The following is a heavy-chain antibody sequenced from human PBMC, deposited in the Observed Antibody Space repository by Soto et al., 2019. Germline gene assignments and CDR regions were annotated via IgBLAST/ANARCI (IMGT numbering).Heavy chain of an antibody. CDR3: ARAMLDGGIAAAGIRVPDAFDI. CDR1: GGSFSGYY. CDR2: INHSGST. J-gene: IGHJ3*02. Sequence: SETLSLTCAVYGGSFSGYYWSWIRQPPGKGLEWIGEINHSGSTNYNPSLKSRVTISVDTSKNQFSLKLSSVTAADTAVYYCARAMLDGGIAAAGIRVPDAFDIWGQGAMVTVSS. V-gene: IGHV4-34*01. D-gene: IGHD6-13*01.